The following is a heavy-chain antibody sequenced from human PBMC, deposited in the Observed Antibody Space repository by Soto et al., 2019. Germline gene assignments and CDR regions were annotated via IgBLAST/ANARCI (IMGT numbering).Heavy chain of an antibody. CDR2: MSGSGATV. CDR1: GFTFSSQA. D-gene: IGHD5-12*01. V-gene: IGHV3-23*01. Sequence: EVQLLESGGGLVQPGGSLRLSCAASGFTFSSQAMSWVRQAPGKGLEWVSAMSGSGATVLYADSVKGRFTISRDNSKSKLYLQMNSLRAEDTALYYCAKGRPDGGYESWGQGTLVTVSS. J-gene: IGHJ5*02. CDR3: AKGRPDGGYES.